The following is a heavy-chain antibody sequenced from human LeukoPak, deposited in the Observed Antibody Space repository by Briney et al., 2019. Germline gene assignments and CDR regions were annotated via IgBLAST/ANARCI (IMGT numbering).Heavy chain of an antibody. CDR1: GGSISSGNYY. Sequence: SETLSLTCTVSGGSISSGNYYWSWIRQPAGKGLEWIGHIYATGSTSYNPSLKSRVTISVDTSKNQFSPKLSSVTAADTAVYYCARSLPTMDRGVINYFYYYMDVWGKGTTVTVSS. CDR2: IYATGST. V-gene: IGHV4-61*09. CDR3: ARSLPTMDRGVINYFYYYMDV. D-gene: IGHD3-10*01. J-gene: IGHJ6*03.